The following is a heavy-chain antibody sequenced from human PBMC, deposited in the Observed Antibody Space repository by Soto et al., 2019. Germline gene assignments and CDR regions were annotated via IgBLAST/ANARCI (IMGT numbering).Heavy chain of an antibody. J-gene: IGHJ5*02. V-gene: IGHV4-39*02. CDR2: IFYTGTT. CDR3: ARLVVVAPVANA. Sequence: SETLSLTCSVSGGSISYDSYYWFWIRQPPGKGLEWVGGIFYTGTTYYSPSLKDRVTISVDTSKNSFSLNLTSVTAADTAVYFCARLVVVAPVANAWGQGTLVTVSS. D-gene: IGHD2-2*01. CDR1: GGSISYDSYY.